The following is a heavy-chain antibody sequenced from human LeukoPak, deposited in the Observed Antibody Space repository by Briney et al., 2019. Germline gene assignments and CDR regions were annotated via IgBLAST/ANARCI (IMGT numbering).Heavy chain of an antibody. CDR2: INWNGVTT. V-gene: IGHV3-20*04. Sequence: GGSLRLSCVASGFTFDDYVMTWVRQAPGKGLEWVSGINWNGVTTGYADSVKGRFTISRDNAKNSLYLQVNSLRDEDTAVYYCARDHYSRNDYWGQGTLVTVSS. J-gene: IGHJ4*02. CDR3: ARDHYSRNDY. D-gene: IGHD6-13*01. CDR1: GFTFDDYV.